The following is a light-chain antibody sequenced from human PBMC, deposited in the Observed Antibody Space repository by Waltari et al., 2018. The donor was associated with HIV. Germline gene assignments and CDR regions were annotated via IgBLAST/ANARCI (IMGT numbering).Light chain of an antibody. CDR2: DAS. Sequence: DIVMTQSPATLSLSPGERATLSCRASQSVSGYLAWYQQKPGQAPRLLIYDASSRATGIPARFSGSESGTDFTLTISSLEPEDFAVYYCPQRSNWPQTFGQGTKVEIK. CDR3: PQRSNWPQT. CDR1: QSVSGY. V-gene: IGKV3-11*01. J-gene: IGKJ1*01.